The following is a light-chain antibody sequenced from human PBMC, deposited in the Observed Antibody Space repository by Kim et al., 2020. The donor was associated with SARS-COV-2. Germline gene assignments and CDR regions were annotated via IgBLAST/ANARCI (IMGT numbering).Light chain of an antibody. CDR1: QSVSSN. V-gene: IGKV3-15*01. Sequence: SVSPGERATLSCRASQSVSSNVAWYQQKPGQAPRLLIYGASTRATGIPSRFSGSGSGTEFTLTISSLQSEDFAVYSCQQYNKWPYTFGQGTKLEI. CDR3: QQYNKWPYT. J-gene: IGKJ2*01. CDR2: GAS.